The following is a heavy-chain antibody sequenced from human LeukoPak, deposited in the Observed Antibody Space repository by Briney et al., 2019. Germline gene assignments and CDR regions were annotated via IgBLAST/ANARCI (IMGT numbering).Heavy chain of an antibody. D-gene: IGHD3-22*01. Sequence: ASVKVSCKASGYTFTSYGISWVRQAPGQGLDWMGWISAYNGNTNYAQKLQGRVTMTTDTSTSTAYMELRSLRSDDTAVYYCARAREDYDSSGYHFDYWGQGTLVTVSS. CDR3: ARAREDYDSSGYHFDY. CDR1: GYTFTSYG. J-gene: IGHJ4*02. CDR2: ISAYNGNT. V-gene: IGHV1-18*01.